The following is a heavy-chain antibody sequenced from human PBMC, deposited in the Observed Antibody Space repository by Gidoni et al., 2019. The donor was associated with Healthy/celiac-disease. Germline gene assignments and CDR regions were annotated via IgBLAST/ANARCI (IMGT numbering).Heavy chain of an antibody. V-gene: IGHV4-38-2*02. D-gene: IGHD6-6*01. J-gene: IGHJ4*02. CDR2: IYHSGST. Sequence: QVQLQESGPGLVKPSETLSLTCTVSGYSISSGYYWGWIRQPPGKGLEWIGSIYHSGSTYYNPSLKSRVTISVDTSKNQFSLKLSSVTAADTAVYYCARGGAARPRSPTPSGLLDYWGQGTLVTVSS. CDR1: GYSISSGYY. CDR3: ARGGAARPRSPTPSGLLDY.